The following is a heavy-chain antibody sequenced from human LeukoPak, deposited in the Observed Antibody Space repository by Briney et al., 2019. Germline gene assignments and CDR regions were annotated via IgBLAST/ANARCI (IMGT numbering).Heavy chain of an antibody. D-gene: IGHD2-15*01. Sequence: PSETLSLTCTVSGGSVSSGSYYWSWIRQPPGKGLEWIGYIYYSGSTNYNPSLKSRVIISVDTSKNQFSLKLSSVTAADTAVYYCARDSCGGGSCYPGYWGQGTLVTVSS. CDR1: GGSVSSGSYY. CDR2: IYYSGST. CDR3: ARDSCGGGSCYPGY. V-gene: IGHV4-61*01. J-gene: IGHJ4*02.